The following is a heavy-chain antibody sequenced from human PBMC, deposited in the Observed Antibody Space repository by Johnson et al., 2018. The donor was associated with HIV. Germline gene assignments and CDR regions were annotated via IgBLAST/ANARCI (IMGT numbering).Heavy chain of an antibody. D-gene: IGHD1-26*01. CDR3: ARDLSGSSTVLSDALDI. J-gene: IGHJ3*02. CDR2: INGHRRRT. CDR1: GFTFSDHW. Sequence: VQLVESGGGLVQPGGSLRLSCGASGFTFSDHWMQWVRQAPGKGLVWVSRINGHRRRTSYADSVKRRFTIARDNVKNTLFLEMNSLRAEDTAVSYCARDLSGSSTVLSDALDIWGQGTMVTVSS. V-gene: IGHV3-74*01.